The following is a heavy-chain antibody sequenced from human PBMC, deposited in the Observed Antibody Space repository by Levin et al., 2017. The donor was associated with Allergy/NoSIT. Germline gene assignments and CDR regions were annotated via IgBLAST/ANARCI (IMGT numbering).Heavy chain of an antibody. V-gene: IGHV3-30-3*01. CDR2: ISYDGSNK. D-gene: IGHD5-18*01. CDR3: ARAGYSYGAFDY. J-gene: IGHJ4*02. CDR1: GFTFSSYA. Sequence: SCAASGFTFSSYAMHWVRQAPGKGLEWVAVISYDGSNKYYADSVKGRFTISRDNSKNTLYLQMNSLRAEDTAVYYCARAGYSYGAFDYWGQGTLVTVSS.